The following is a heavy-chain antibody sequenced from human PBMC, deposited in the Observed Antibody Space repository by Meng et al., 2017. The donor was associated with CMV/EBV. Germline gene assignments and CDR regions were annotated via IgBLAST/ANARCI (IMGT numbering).Heavy chain of an antibody. J-gene: IGHJ6*02. CDR3: ARDQGYDFWSGSDYYGMDV. CDR2: ISYDGSNK. CDR1: GFTFSSYA. Sequence: GESLKISCAASGFTFSSYAMHWVRQAPGQGLEWVAVISYDGSNKYYADSVKGRFTISRDNSKNTLYLQMNSLRAEDTAVYYCARDQGYDFWSGSDYYGMDVWGQGTTVTVSS. V-gene: IGHV3-30-3*01. D-gene: IGHD3-3*01.